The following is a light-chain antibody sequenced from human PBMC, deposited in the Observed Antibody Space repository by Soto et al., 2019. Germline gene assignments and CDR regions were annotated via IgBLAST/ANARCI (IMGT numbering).Light chain of an antibody. J-gene: IGKJ5*01. Sequence: MLMTQSPETMSVSPGERATLSCRASQSVSSNLAWYQQKPGQAPRLLIYGASTRATGIPARFSGSGSGTEFTLTISSLQSEDFAVYYCQQYNNWPITFGQGTLLEIK. CDR2: GAS. CDR1: QSVSSN. V-gene: IGKV3-15*01. CDR3: QQYNNWPIT.